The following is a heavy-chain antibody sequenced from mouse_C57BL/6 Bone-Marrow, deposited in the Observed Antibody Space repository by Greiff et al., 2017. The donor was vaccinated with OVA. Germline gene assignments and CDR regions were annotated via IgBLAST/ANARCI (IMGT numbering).Heavy chain of an antibody. CDR1: GYTFTSYW. V-gene: IGHV1-50*01. D-gene: IGHD2-2*01. J-gene: IGHJ2*01. Sequence: QVQLQQPGAELVKPGASVKLSCKASGYTFTSYWMQWVKQRPGQGLEWIGEIDPSDSYTNYNQKFKGKATLTVDTSSSTAYMQLSSLTSEDSAVYYCARLFSFYGYYFDYWGQGTTLTVSS. CDR3: ARLFSFYGYYFDY. CDR2: IDPSDSYT.